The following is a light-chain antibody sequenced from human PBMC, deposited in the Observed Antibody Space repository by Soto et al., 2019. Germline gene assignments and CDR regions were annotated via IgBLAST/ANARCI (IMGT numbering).Light chain of an antibody. J-gene: IGKJ1*01. Sequence: DIQMTQSPSSLSASVGDRVTITCRASQSISTYLNWYQQKPGKAPKVLIFAASTLQSGVPSRFSGSGSGTDFTLTVTSLQPEDFANYYCQQSHSTPWTFGQGTRVDIK. CDR2: AAS. CDR1: QSISTY. V-gene: IGKV1-39*01. CDR3: QQSHSTPWT.